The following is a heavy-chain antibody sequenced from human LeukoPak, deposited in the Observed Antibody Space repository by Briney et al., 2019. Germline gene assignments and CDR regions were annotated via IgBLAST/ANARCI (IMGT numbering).Heavy chain of an antibody. CDR1: GFTFSTYN. CDR2: ITSSSTNI. J-gene: IGHJ4*02. CDR3: ARGAQWPY. D-gene: IGHD6-19*01. V-gene: IGHV3-48*02. Sequence: GGSLRLSCAASGFTFSTYNMNWVRQAPGKGLEWVSHITSSSTNIYYADSVKGRFTISRDNAKNALSLQMNSLRDEDTAVYYCARGAQWPYWGQGTLVTVSS.